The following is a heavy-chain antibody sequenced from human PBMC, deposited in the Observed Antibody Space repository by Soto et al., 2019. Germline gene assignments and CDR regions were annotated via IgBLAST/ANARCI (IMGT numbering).Heavy chain of an antibody. J-gene: IGHJ6*02. CDR1: GGTFSSYT. D-gene: IGHD4-4*01. CDR2: IIPILGIA. Sequence: QVQLVQSGAEVKKPGSSVKVSCKASGGTFSSYTISWVRQAPGQGLEWMGRIIPILGIANYAQKFQGRVTITADKSTSTAYIELSSLRTEDKAVYYCAREQTTVTTLPREPRYYSMDVCGQGTTVTVSS. V-gene: IGHV1-69*08. CDR3: AREQTTVTTLPREPRYYSMDV.